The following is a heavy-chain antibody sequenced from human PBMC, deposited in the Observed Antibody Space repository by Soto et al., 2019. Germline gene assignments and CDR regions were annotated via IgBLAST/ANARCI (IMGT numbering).Heavy chain of an antibody. V-gene: IGHV1-69*02. CDR1: GGTFSSYT. CDR3: ARAYHSSNWGFVSQGNFYYYYYMDV. D-gene: IGHD7-27*01. Sequence: ASVKVSCKASGGTFSSYTISWVRQAPGQGLEWMGRIIPILGIANYAQKFQGRVTITADKSTSTAYMELSSLRSEDTAVYYCARAYHSSNWGFVSQGNFYYYYYMDVWGKGTTVTVSS. J-gene: IGHJ6*03. CDR2: IIPILGIA.